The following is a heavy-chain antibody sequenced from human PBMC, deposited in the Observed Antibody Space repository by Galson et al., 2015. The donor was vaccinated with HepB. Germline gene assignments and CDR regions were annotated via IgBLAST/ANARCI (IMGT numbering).Heavy chain of an antibody. CDR3: ARGHPIYSSSSGGAFDY. Sequence: SETLSLTCTVSGGSISSYYWSWIRQPPGKGLEWIGYIYYSGSTNYNPSLKSRVTISVDTSKNQFSLKLSSVTAADTAVYYCARGHPIYSSSSGGAFDYWGQGTLVTVSS. V-gene: IGHV4-59*01. J-gene: IGHJ4*02. D-gene: IGHD6-6*01. CDR2: IYYSGST. CDR1: GGSISSYY.